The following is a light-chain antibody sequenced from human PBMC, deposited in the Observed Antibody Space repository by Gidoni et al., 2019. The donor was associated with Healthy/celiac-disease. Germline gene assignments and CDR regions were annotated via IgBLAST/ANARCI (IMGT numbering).Light chain of an antibody. CDR1: QSISSY. CDR3: QQSYSTPIT. V-gene: IGKV1-39*01. CDR2: AAS. J-gene: IGKJ5*01. Sequence: DIQMTQYPSSLSASVGDRVTITCRASQSISSYLNWYQQKPGKAPKLLIYAASSLHSGVPSRFSGSGSGTDFTITISSLQPEDFATYYCQQSYSTPITFGQGTRLEIK.